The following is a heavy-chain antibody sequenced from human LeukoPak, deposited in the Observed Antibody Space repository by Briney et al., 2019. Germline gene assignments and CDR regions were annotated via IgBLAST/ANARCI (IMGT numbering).Heavy chain of an antibody. CDR3: ARDRVGAYCGGDCYPDAFDI. V-gene: IGHV3-74*01. J-gene: IGHJ3*02. CDR2: INSDGSST. Sequence: SGGSLRLSCEASGFTFSSSWMHWVRHAPGKGPEWVSRINSDGSSTNYADSVKGRLTISRDNAKNTLHLQMNSLRAEDTAVYFCARDRVGAYCGGDCYPDAFDIWGQGTMVTVSS. D-gene: IGHD2-21*02. CDR1: GFTFSSSW.